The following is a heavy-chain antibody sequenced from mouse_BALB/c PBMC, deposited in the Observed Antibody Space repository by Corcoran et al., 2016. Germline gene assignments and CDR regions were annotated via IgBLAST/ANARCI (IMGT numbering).Heavy chain of an antibody. Sequence: DVQLQESGPGLVKPSQSLSLTCSVTGYSITSGYYWNWIRQFPGNKLEWMGYISYDGSNNYNPSLKNRISITRDTSKNQFFLKLNSVTTEDTATYYCARSITFYFDYWGQGTTLTVSS. D-gene: IGHD1-2*01. V-gene: IGHV3-6*02. CDR2: ISYDGSN. CDR1: GYSITSGYY. CDR3: ARSITFYFDY. J-gene: IGHJ2*01.